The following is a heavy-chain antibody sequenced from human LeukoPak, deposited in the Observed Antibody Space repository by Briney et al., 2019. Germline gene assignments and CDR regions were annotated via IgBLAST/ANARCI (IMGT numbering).Heavy chain of an antibody. CDR3: AKSGSGSLHDFDY. J-gene: IGHJ4*02. V-gene: IGHV3-23*01. D-gene: IGHD1-26*01. CDR1: GFTLSSYG. Sequence: GGSLRLSCAASGFTLSSYGMDWVRLAPGKGLEWVSAISGSGGSTYYADSVKGRFTISRDNSKNTLYLQMNSLRAEDTAVYYCAKSGSGSLHDFDYWGQGTLVTVSS. CDR2: ISGSGGST.